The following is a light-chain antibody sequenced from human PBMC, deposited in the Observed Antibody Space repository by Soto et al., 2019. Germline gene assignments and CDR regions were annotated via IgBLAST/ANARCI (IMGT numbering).Light chain of an antibody. Sequence: QAVVTQPPSVSGAPGQRVTISCTGSSSNIGAGYDVHWYQHLPGTAPKLLIYGNTNRPSGVPDRFSGSKSGTSASLAITGLQAEDEADYYCRSYDSSLSAVVFGGGTKLTVL. CDR2: GNT. CDR1: SSNIGAGYD. CDR3: RSYDSSLSAVV. J-gene: IGLJ2*01. V-gene: IGLV1-40*01.